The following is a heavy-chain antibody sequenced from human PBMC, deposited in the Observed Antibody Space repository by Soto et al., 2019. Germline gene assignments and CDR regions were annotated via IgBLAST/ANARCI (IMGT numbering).Heavy chain of an antibody. V-gene: IGHV1-69*06. Sequence: QVQLVQSGAEVRKPGSSVKVSCKASGGTFTTYDISWVRQAPGQGLEWMGGIIPLFDATKYAQKFQGRVTITAEKSTGTAYVELSSLRSEDTAMYYCARDRSSSWYNGTFYFDSWGQGTLVTVSS. CDR3: ARDRSSSWYNGTFYFDS. CDR1: GGTFTTYD. J-gene: IGHJ4*02. D-gene: IGHD6-19*01. CDR2: IIPLFDAT.